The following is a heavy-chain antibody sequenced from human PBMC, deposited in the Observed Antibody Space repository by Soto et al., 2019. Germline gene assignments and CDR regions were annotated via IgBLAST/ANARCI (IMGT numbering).Heavy chain of an antibody. Sequence: QVQLQQWGAGLLKPSETLSLTCAVYGGSFSGYYWSWIRQPPGKGLEWIGEINHSGSTNYNPSLKSRVTISVDTSKNQFSLKLSSVTAAVTAVYYCARGRDTMVRGAFDYWGQGTLVTVSS. CDR1: GGSFSGYY. V-gene: IGHV4-34*01. CDR2: INHSGST. J-gene: IGHJ4*02. D-gene: IGHD3-10*01. CDR3: ARGRDTMVRGAFDY.